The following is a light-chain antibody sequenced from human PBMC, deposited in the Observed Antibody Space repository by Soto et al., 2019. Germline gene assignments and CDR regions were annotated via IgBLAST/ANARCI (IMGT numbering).Light chain of an antibody. CDR2: EGS. Sequence: QSVLTQPASVSGSPGQSITISCTGTSSDVGSYNLVSWYQQHTVKAPNLMIYEGSKRPSGVSNSFSGSKSGNTASLTISGFQAEDEADYYCCSYAGSSTVVFGGGTQLTVL. CDR3: CSYAGSSTVV. CDR1: SSDVGSYNL. J-gene: IGLJ2*01. V-gene: IGLV2-23*01.